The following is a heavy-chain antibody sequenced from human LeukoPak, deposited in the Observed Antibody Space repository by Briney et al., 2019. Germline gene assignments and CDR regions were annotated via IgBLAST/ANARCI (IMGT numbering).Heavy chain of an antibody. V-gene: IGHV4-4*07. Sequence: SETLSLTCTVSGDSISSYYWSWIRQPAGKGLEWIGRIGLIYTTESTESTNYNPSLKSRVTMSVDTSKNQFSLKLTSVTAADTAVYYCARNLLPYSGSYYNWFDPWGQGTLVTVSS. CDR1: GDSISSYY. D-gene: IGHD1-26*01. CDR2: IGLIYTTESTEST. J-gene: IGHJ5*02. CDR3: ARNLLPYSGSYYNWFDP.